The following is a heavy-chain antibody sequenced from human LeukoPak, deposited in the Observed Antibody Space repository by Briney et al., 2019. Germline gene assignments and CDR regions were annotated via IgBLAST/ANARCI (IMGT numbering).Heavy chain of an antibody. D-gene: IGHD3-16*02. CDR3: TTGSRSYVWGSYRFDY. CDR2: FDPEDGET. CDR1: GYTLTELS. J-gene: IGHJ4*02. Sequence: ASVKVSCKVSGYTLTELSMHWVRQAPGKGLEWMGGFDPEDGETIYAQKFQGRVTMTEDTSTDTAYMELSSLRSEDTAVYYRTTGSRSYVWGSYRFDYWGQGTLVTVSS. V-gene: IGHV1-24*01.